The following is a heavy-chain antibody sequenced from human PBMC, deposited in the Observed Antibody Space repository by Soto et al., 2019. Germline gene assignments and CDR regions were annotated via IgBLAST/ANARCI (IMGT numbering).Heavy chain of an antibody. D-gene: IGHD3-3*01. Sequence: EVQLVESGGGLVQPGRSLRLSCAASGFTFNDYAMHWVRQAPGKGLEWVAGISWNGGSIGYVDSVKGRFFISRDKAKSSVYLHMYSLRPEDTALYYCAKVFVIRFVGWLFEGVDSWGQGTLVTVSS. CDR3: AKVFVIRFVGWLFEGVDS. V-gene: IGHV3-9*01. J-gene: IGHJ4*02. CDR2: ISWNGGSI. CDR1: GFTFNDYA.